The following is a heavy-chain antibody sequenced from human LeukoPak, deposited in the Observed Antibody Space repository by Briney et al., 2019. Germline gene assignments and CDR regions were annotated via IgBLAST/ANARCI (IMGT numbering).Heavy chain of an antibody. CDR1: GGSISSYY. CDR3: AREGVDYDILTGYSYDAFDI. D-gene: IGHD3-9*01. J-gene: IGHJ3*02. V-gene: IGHV4-59*01. CDR2: IYYSGST. Sequence: SETLSLTCTVSGGSISSYYWSWIRQPPGKGLEWIGYIYYSGSTNYNPSLKSRVTISVDTSKNQFSLKLSSVTAADTAVYYCAREGVDYDILTGYSYDAFDIWGQGTMVTVSS.